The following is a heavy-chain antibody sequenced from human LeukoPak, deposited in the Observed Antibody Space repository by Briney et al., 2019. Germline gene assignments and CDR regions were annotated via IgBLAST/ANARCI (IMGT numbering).Heavy chain of an antibody. CDR2: ISSSSSYI. CDR3: ARAGIQLTYFDY. J-gene: IGHJ4*02. CDR1: GFTFNSFG. Sequence: GGSLRLSCAASGFTFNSFGMSWVRQAPGKGLEWVSSISSSSSYIYYADSVKGRFTISRDNAKNSLYLQMNSLRAEDTAVYYCARAGIQLTYFDYWGQGTLVTVSS. V-gene: IGHV3-21*01. D-gene: IGHD5-18*01.